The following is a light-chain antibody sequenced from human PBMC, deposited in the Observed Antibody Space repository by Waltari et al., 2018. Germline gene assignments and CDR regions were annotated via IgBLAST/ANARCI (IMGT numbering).Light chain of an antibody. CDR3: ATWDDSLGGPV. CDR2: SND. V-gene: IGLV1-44*01. Sequence: QSVLTQPPSASGTPGQRVTISCSGGPTNLGRNHVQWYQHPPGTAPKLLIHSNDERPSGVPDRFSGSKSGTSASLAISGLQSEDEVDYFCATWDDSLGGPVFGGGTKLTVL. J-gene: IGLJ3*02. CDR1: PTNLGRNH.